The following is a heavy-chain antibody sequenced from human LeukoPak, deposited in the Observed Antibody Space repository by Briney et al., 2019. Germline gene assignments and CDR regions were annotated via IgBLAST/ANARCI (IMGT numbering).Heavy chain of an antibody. V-gene: IGHV7-4-1*02. CDR1: GYIFDIYA. CDR2: INTNTGNP. J-gene: IGHJ1*01. D-gene: IGHD1-7*01. CDR3: ARDYTLTLGTTTYFQH. Sequence: GASVKVSCKASGYIFDIYALIWVRQAPGQGLELMGWINTNTGNPTYAQGFTGRFVFSLDTSVSTAYLQISSPKAEDTAVYYCARDYTLTLGTTTYFQHWGQGTLVTVSS.